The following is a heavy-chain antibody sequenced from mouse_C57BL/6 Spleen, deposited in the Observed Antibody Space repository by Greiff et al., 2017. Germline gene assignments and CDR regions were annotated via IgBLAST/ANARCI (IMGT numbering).Heavy chain of an antibody. CDR1: GYTFTDYE. J-gene: IGHJ1*03. Sequence: VQLQQSGAELVRPGASVTLSCKASGYTFTDYEMHWVKQTPVHGLEWIGAIDPETGGTAYNQKFKGKAILTADKSSSTAYMELRSLTSEDSAVYYCTRTSLLRHWYFDVWGTGTTVTVSS. CDR3: TRTSLLRHWYFDV. D-gene: IGHD1-2*01. CDR2: IDPETGGT. V-gene: IGHV1-15*01.